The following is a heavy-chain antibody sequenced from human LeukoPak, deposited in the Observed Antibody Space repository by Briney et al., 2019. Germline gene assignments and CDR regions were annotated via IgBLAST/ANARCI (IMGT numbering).Heavy chain of an antibody. J-gene: IGHJ4*02. CDR2: IGADGHST. V-gene: IGHV3-23*01. D-gene: IGHD1-26*01. CDR1: GFLFRNAV. Sequence: GGSLRLSCAASGFLFRNAVMTWVRQAPGMELDWVSAIGADGHSTDYANSVKGRFTISRDNSKNTLYLQMNSLSAEDTALYYCARRVGGTPDYWGRGTLVTVSS. CDR3: ARRVGGTPDY.